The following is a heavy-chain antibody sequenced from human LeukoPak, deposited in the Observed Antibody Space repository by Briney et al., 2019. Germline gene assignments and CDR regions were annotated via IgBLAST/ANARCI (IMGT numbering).Heavy chain of an antibody. CDR3: ARVVRGAYYGMDV. Sequence: GGPLTLPCAASGFTFSSYYLHCVRQATGKGLEWVSAIISAGYSYYPGSVKGRFTISRENAKNSLYLQMNSLRAGDTAVYYCARVVRGAYYGMDVWGKGTTVTVSS. CDR2: IISAGYS. J-gene: IGHJ6*04. V-gene: IGHV3-13*01. CDR1: GFTFSSYY. D-gene: IGHD3-10*02.